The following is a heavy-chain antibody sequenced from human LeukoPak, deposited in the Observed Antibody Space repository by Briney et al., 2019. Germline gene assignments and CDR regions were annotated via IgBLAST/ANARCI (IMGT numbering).Heavy chain of an antibody. D-gene: IGHD4-11*01. V-gene: IGHV3-48*01. J-gene: IGHJ6*02. CDR3: AKDVYSNCPYYYYYGMDV. CDR1: GFTFSSYS. CDR2: ISSSSTI. Sequence: GGSLRLSCAASGFTFSSYSMNWVRQAPGKGLEGVSYISSSSTIYYADSVKGRFTISRDNAKNSLYLQMNSLRAEDTAVYYCAKDVYSNCPYYYYYGMDVWGQGTTVTVSS.